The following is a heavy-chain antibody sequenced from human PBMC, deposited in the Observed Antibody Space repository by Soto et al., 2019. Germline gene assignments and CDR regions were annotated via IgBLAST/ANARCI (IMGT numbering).Heavy chain of an antibody. D-gene: IGHD1-1*01. CDR1: GFTFSSYA. CDR3: ARGSFGTTGTTAFDI. J-gene: IGHJ3*02. CDR2: ISYDGSNK. V-gene: IGHV3-30-3*01. Sequence: GGSLRLSCAASGFTFSSYAMHWVRQAPGKGLEWVAVISYDGSNKYYADSVKGRFTISRDNSKNTLYLQMNSLRAEDTAVYYCARGSFGTTGTTAFDIWGQGTMVTVS.